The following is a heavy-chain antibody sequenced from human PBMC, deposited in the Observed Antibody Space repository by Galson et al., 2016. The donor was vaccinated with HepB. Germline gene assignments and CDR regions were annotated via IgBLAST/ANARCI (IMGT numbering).Heavy chain of an antibody. CDR2: ISYDGSHK. J-gene: IGHJ4*02. Sequence: SLRLSCAASGFTFSSYAMHWVRQAPGKGLEWVAVISYDGSHKYYAAYVKGRFTISRDNSKTTLSLQMNSLRAEDTSVYYCAKNDILAGYSAFDYWGQGTLVTVSS. CDR3: AKNDILAGYSAFDY. V-gene: IGHV3-30*18. D-gene: IGHD3-9*01. CDR1: GFTFSSYA.